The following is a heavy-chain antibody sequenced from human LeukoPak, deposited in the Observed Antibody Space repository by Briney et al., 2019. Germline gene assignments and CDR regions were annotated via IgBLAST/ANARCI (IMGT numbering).Heavy chain of an antibody. J-gene: IGHJ6*02. CDR2: MNPNSGNT. CDR1: GYTFTSND. V-gene: IGHV1-8*01. CDR3: ARDGSGSYLYYYYGMDV. D-gene: IGHD3-10*01. Sequence: AASVRVSCKASGYTFTSNDINWVRQATGQGLEWMGWMNPNSGNTAYAQKFQGRVTMTRNTSISTAYMELSSLRSEDTAVYYCARDGSGSYLYYYYGMDVWGQGTTVTVSS.